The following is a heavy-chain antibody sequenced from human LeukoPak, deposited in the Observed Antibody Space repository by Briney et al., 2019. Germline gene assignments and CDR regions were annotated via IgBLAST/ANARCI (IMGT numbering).Heavy chain of an antibody. V-gene: IGHV3-66*02. D-gene: IGHD4-17*01. Sequence: GGSLRLSCAASGFTVSSNYMSWVRQAPGKGLEWVSVIYSGGSTYYADSVKGRFTISRDNSKNTLYLQMNSLRAEDTAVYYCARGYGDYEPDAFDIWGQGQWSPSLQ. J-gene: IGHJ3*02. CDR3: ARGYGDYEPDAFDI. CDR1: GFTVSSNY. CDR2: IYSGGST.